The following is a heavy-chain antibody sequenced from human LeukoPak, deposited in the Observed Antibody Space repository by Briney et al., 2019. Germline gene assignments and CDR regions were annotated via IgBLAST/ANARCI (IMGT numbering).Heavy chain of an antibody. Sequence: GGSLRLSCEVSGFTFTDYWMNWVRQAPGKGPEWVASIRQDGSEKTYVDSVKGRFTISRDNTKNSLSLQLNSLRAEDTAVYYCARDGTAAGLYFDLWGQGTLVTVSS. J-gene: IGHJ4*01. CDR2: IRQDGSEK. D-gene: IGHD6-13*01. V-gene: IGHV3-7*01. CDR1: GFTFTDYW. CDR3: ARDGTAAGLYFDL.